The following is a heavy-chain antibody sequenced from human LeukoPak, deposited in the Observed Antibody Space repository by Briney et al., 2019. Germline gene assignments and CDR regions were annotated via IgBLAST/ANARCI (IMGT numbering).Heavy chain of an antibody. CDR3: ARGGKNYYYDSSGYYPLGS. D-gene: IGHD3-22*01. CDR1: GFTFSSYA. V-gene: IGHV3-21*01. J-gene: IGHJ5*02. CDR2: ISSSSSSYI. Sequence: GGSLRLSCAASGFTFSSYAMSWVRQAPGKGLEWVSSISSSSSSYIYYADSVKGRFTISRDNAKNSLYLQMNSLRAEDTAVYYCARGGKNYYYDSSGYYPLGSWGQGTLVTVSS.